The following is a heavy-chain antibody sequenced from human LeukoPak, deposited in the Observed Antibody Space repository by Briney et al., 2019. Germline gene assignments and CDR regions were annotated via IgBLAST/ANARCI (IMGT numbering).Heavy chain of an antibody. V-gene: IGHV4-59*02. CDR2: VYYSGST. D-gene: IGHD2/OR15-2a*01. CDR1: GGSVSGYY. Sequence: SETLSLTCVVSGGSVSGYYWGWIRQPPGRGLEWIGYVYYSGSTNYNPSFKSRITISVDTSRNQFSLQLSSVTAADTAVYYCARGSRYYSFHGMDVWGQGTTVTVSS. CDR3: ARGSRYYSFHGMDV. J-gene: IGHJ6*02.